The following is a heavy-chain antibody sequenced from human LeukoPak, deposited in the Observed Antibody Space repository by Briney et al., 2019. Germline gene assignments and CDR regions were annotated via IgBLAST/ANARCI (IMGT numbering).Heavy chain of an antibody. D-gene: IGHD2-2*01. J-gene: IGHJ4*02. CDR3: ARARAIGYCSSTSCYEGNLFDY. V-gene: IGHV4-30-2*01. CDR2: IYHSGST. CDR1: GGSISSGGYY. Sequence: SETLSLTCTVSGGSISSGGYYWSWIRQPPGKGLEWIGYIYHSGSTYYNPSLKSRVTISVDRSKNQFSLKLSSVTAADTAVYYCARARAIGYCSSTSCYEGNLFDYWGQGTLVTVSS.